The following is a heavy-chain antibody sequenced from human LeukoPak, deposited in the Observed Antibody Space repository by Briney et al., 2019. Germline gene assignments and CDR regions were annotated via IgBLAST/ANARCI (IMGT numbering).Heavy chain of an antibody. CDR1: GFTFSSYW. Sequence: QPGGSLRLSCAASGFTFSSYWMHWVRQAPGKGLVWVSRINSDGSSTSYADSVKGRFTISRDNAKNTLYLQMNSLRAEDTAVYYCARDHRGSGSRYYYYYMNVWGKGTTVTISS. CDR3: ARDHRGSGSRYYYYYMNV. V-gene: IGHV3-74*01. J-gene: IGHJ6*03. D-gene: IGHD3-10*01. CDR2: INSDGSST.